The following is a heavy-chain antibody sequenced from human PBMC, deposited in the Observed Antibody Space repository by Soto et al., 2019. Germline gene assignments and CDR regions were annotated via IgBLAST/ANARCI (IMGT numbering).Heavy chain of an antibody. CDR1: GFTFSSYA. CDR2: ISSNGGST. V-gene: IGHV3-64D*08. J-gene: IGHJ6*02. D-gene: IGHD3-3*01. Sequence: GGSLRLSCSASGFTFSSYAMHWVRQAPGKGLEYVSAISSNGGSTYYADSMKGRFTISRDNSKNTLNQQMSSLRAEDTALYYCVKSYFWSGYWQLYYYYYGMDVWGQGTTVTVSS. CDR3: VKSYFWSGYWQLYYYYYGMDV.